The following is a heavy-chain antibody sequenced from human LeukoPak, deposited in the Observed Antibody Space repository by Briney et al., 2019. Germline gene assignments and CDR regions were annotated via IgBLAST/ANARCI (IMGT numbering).Heavy chain of an antibody. D-gene: IGHD4-17*01. Sequence: SETLSLTCTVSGTSISGSNYYWAWIRQPAGNELEWIGRIYFSGSTNYNPSLKSRVTLSVHTSRNQFSLKLNSVTAADTAVYYCARYDYGADFDLWGQGTLVTVSS. CDR1: GTSISGSNYY. CDR3: ARYDYGADFDL. CDR2: IYFSGST. J-gene: IGHJ4*02. V-gene: IGHV4-61*02.